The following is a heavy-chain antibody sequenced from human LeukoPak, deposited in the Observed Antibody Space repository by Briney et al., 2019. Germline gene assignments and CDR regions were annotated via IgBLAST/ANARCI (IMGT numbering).Heavy chain of an antibody. CDR2: ISYDGSNK. CDR3: ARDPTHYYDFWSGPPTGWFDY. Sequence: GGSLRLSCAASGFTFSSYAMHWVRQAPGKGLEWVAVISYDGSNKYYADSVKGRFTISRDNSKNTLYLQMNSLRAEDTAVYYCARDPTHYYDFWSGPPTGWFDYWGQGTLVTVSS. CDR1: GFTFSSYA. D-gene: IGHD3-3*01. J-gene: IGHJ4*02. V-gene: IGHV3-30*01.